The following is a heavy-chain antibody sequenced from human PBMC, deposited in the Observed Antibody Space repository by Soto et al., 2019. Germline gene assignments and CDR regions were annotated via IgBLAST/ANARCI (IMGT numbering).Heavy chain of an antibody. V-gene: IGHV3-15*07. CDR2: IKSRGVGGTT. J-gene: IGHJ4*01. CDR1: DFPFSNAW. Sequence: GGSLRVSWSCSDFPFSNAWRNWVVKFPGKVLELFGRIKSRGVGGTTDFAAPVRGRFAITRDDSRNVAYMQMNSLHTEDTAVYYCTTDSYSSMVVVRFEYWGHGSLVTVSS. D-gene: IGHD2-15*01. CDR3: TTDSYSSMVVVRFEY.